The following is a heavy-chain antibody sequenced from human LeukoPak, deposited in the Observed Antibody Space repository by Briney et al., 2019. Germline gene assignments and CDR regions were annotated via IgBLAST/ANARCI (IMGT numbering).Heavy chain of an antibody. CDR1: GFPFSNNV. J-gene: IGHJ4*02. D-gene: IGHD3-3*01. V-gene: IGHV3-23*01. CDR3: AKTFPYGTTWYGFCDY. Sequence: GGSLRLSCAASGFPFSNNVMSWVRQATGRGLDWLSAIRGSGDTFYADSVKGRFTISRDNSKNMLYLQMNSLRAEDTAVYYCAKTFPYGTTWYGFCDYWGQGALVTVSS. CDR2: IRGSGDT.